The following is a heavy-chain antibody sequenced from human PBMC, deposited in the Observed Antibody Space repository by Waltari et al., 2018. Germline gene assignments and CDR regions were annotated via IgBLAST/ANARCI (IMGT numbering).Heavy chain of an antibody. CDR1: GFTFSTDA. CDR2: ISGSGDNT. J-gene: IGHJ4*02. Sequence: EVLLLESGGGLVQPGGSLRLSCAASGFTFSTDAMSWVRQAPVKGLEWVSAISGSGDNTYYADSGKGRFTISRDNSKNTLYLQMNNLRAEDTAVYYCAKGGVYYTAHWGQGTLVTVSP. CDR3: AKGGVYYTAH. D-gene: IGHD3-22*01. V-gene: IGHV3-23*01.